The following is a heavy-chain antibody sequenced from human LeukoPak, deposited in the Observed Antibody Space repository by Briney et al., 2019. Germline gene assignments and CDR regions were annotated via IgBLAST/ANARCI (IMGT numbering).Heavy chain of an antibody. J-gene: IGHJ5*02. CDR3: ARSSSWYAWFDP. D-gene: IGHD6-13*01. CDR1: GVSISTYY. V-gene: IGHV4-59*01. Sequence: SETLSLTCTVSGVSISTYYWSWIRQPPGKGLEWIGYTYYSGSTTYNPSLKSRVTMSVDTSSNQFSLKMTSVTAADTAVYYCARSSSWYAWFDPWGQGTLVTVSS. CDR2: TYYSGST.